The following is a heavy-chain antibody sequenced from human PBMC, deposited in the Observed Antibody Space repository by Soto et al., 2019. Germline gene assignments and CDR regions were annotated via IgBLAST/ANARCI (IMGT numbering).Heavy chain of an antibody. V-gene: IGHV3-30*03. CDR2: ISSDGRDE. CDR1: GFTCSDYG. J-gene: IGHJ4*01. Sequence: WWSLRLSCLASGFTCSDYGMHWFRQTPGEGLQWVAVISSDGRDEHYADSVRGRFIVSRDNSKNTVYLQMSSLRPEDTAVYSCARQEGGSYFDFWGRGTLVTVSS. CDR3: ARQEGGSYFDF. D-gene: IGHD1-26*01.